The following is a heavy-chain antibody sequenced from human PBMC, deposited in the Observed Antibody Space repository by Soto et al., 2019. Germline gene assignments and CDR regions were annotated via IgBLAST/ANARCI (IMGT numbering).Heavy chain of an antibody. CDR2: ISAYNGNT. CDR1: GYTFTSYG. Sequence: ASVKVSCKASGYTFTSYGISWVRQAPGQGLEWKGWISAYNGNTNYAQKLQGRVTMTTDTSTSTAYMELRSLRSDDTAVYYCARGDSAAAGTYGWFDPWGQGTLVTVSS. V-gene: IGHV1-18*01. CDR3: ARGDSAAAGTYGWFDP. J-gene: IGHJ5*02. D-gene: IGHD6-13*01.